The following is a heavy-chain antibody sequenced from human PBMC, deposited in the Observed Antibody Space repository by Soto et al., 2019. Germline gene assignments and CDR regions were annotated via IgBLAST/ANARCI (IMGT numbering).Heavy chain of an antibody. CDR2: INYDGYS. CDR3: ARHGFGPLHGLVDV. CDR1: GGSITNYY. D-gene: IGHD3-10*01. V-gene: IGHV4-59*08. Sequence: QVQLQESGPGLVKPSETLSLPCTVSGGSITNYYCSWFRQPPGKGLEWIGYINYDGYSAYNLSLRRRVTLSMDASKTQFSLMLESVTATDTAVYYCARHGFGPLHGLVDVWGPGTTVIVSS. J-gene: IGHJ6*02.